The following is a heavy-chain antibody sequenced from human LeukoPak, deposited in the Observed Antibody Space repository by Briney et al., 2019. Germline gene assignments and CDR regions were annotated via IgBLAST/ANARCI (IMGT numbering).Heavy chain of an antibody. CDR2: IYYSGST. D-gene: IGHD1-1*01. CDR1: GGSISSYY. CDR3: ARHGTPGTNLNWFDP. Sequence: SETLSHTCTVSGGSISSYYWSWIRQPPGKGLEWIGYIYYSGSTNYNPSLKSRVTISVDTSKSQFSLKLSSVTAADTAVYYCARHGTPGTNLNWFDPWGQGTLVTVSS. J-gene: IGHJ5*02. V-gene: IGHV4-59*01.